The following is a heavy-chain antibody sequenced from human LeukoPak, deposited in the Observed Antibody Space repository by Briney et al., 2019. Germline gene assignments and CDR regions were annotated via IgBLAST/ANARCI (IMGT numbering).Heavy chain of an antibody. CDR1: GGSISSYY. D-gene: IGHD3-10*01. CDR2: IYYSGST. Sequence: PSETLSLTCTVSGGSISSYYWSWIRQPPGKGLEWIGYIYYSGSTNYNPSLKSRVTISVDTSKNQFSLKLSSVTAADTAVYYCARVRGGEWISYYFDYWGQGTLVTVSS. CDR3: ARVRGGEWISYYFDY. V-gene: IGHV4-59*01. J-gene: IGHJ4*02.